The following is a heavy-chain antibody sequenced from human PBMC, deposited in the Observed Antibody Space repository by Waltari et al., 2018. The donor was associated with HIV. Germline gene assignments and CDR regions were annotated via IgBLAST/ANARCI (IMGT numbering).Heavy chain of an antibody. CDR1: YD. CDR3: VLSRRGAVLGDH. CDR2: MNSDSGNT. D-gene: IGHD3-16*01. V-gene: IGHV1-8*01. Sequence: YDVNWVRQATGQGLEWLGWMNSDSGNTGYAQKFKDSVNMTRETSTRILYMELTGLSHQDAAVYYCVLSRRGAVLGDHWGEGTRVTVSS. J-gene: IGHJ4*02.